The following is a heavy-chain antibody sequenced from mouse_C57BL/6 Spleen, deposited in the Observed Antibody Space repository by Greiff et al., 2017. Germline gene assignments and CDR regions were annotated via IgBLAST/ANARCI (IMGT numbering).Heavy chain of an antibody. D-gene: IGHD2-1*01. CDR3: ARRGGNYGYWYFDV. V-gene: IGHV1-64*01. CDR1: GYTFTSYW. CDR2: IHPNSGST. Sequence: QVQLQQPGAELVKPGASVKLSCKASGYTFTSYWMHWVKQRPGQGLEWIGMIHPNSGSTNYNEKFKSKATLTVDKSSSTAYMQLNSLTSEDSAVYYCARRGGNYGYWYFDVWGTGTTVTVSS. J-gene: IGHJ1*03.